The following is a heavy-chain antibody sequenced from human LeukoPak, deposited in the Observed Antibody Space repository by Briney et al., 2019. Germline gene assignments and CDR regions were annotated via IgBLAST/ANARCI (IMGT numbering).Heavy chain of an antibody. Sequence: ASVTVSCKASGYTFTGYYMHWVRQAPGQGLEWMGWINPNSGGTNYAQKFQGRVTMTRDTSISTAYMELSRLRSDDTAVYYCAREYCSSTSCYGNWFDPWGQGTLVTVSS. J-gene: IGHJ5*02. CDR3: AREYCSSTSCYGNWFDP. V-gene: IGHV1-2*02. D-gene: IGHD2-2*01. CDR2: INPNSGGT. CDR1: GYTFTGYY.